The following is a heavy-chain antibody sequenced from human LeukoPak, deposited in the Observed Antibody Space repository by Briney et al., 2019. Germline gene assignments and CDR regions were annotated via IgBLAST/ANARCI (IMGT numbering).Heavy chain of an antibody. CDR1: GGTFSNYA. J-gene: IGHJ3*02. V-gene: IGHV1-69*06. CDR2: IIPMFGTA. D-gene: IGHD3-22*01. Sequence: SVKVSCKASGGTFSNYAISWVRQAPGQGLEWMGGIIPMFGTANYAQKFQVRVTITADKSTSTAYMELSSLRSEDTAVYYCARVAEQPYYYDSSGPPPPDIWGQGTMVTVSS. CDR3: ARVAEQPYYYDSSGPPPPDI.